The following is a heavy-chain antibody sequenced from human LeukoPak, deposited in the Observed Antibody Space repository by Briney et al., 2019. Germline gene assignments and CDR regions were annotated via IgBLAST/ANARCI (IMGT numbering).Heavy chain of an antibody. CDR2: IYYNGTT. CDR1: GGSIRYYY. Sequence: SETLSLTCTVSGGSIRYYYWSWIRQSPGKGLEWIGYIYYNGTTNYNPSLKSRVTISVDMSKNQFSLKLSSVTAADTAVYYCARKGGLFDYWGQGRLVTVSS. V-gene: IGHV4-59*01. CDR3: ARKGGLFDY. D-gene: IGHD2-15*01. J-gene: IGHJ4*02.